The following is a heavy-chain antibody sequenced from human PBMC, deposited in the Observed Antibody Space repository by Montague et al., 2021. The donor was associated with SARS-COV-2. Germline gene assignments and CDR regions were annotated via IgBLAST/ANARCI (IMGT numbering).Heavy chain of an antibody. V-gene: IGHV4-4*02. CDR2: IYHSGST. Sequence: SETLSLTCAVSGGSISSSNWWSWVRQPPGKGLEWIGEIYHSGSTNYNQSLKSRVTISVDKSKNQFSLKLSSVTAADTAVYYCAVTYYYGSGFDYWGQGTLVTVSS. CDR3: AVTYYYGSGFDY. J-gene: IGHJ4*02. D-gene: IGHD3-10*01. CDR1: GGSISSSNW.